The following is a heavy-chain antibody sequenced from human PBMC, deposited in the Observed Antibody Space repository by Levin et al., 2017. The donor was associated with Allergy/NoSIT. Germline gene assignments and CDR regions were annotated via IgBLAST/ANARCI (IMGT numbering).Heavy chain of an antibody. D-gene: IGHD5-18*01. Sequence: GGSLRLSCAASGFTFSSHGMHWVRQAPGKGLEWVAVIWYDGSNKYYADSVKGRFTISRDNSKNTLYLQMNSLRAEDTAVYYCARDTAMVRRWYFDLWGRGTLVTVSS. CDR3: ARDTAMVRRWYFDL. J-gene: IGHJ2*01. V-gene: IGHV3-33*01. CDR2: IWYDGSNK. CDR1: GFTFSSHG.